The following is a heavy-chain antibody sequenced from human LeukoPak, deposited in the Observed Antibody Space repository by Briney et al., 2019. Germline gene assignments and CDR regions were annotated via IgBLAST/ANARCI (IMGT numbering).Heavy chain of an antibody. CDR2: ISSSSSYI. V-gene: IGHV3-21*01. J-gene: IGHJ4*02. Sequence: GXXLRLSCAASGFTFSSYSMNWVRQAPGKGLEWVSSISSSSSYIYYADSVKGRFTISRDNAKNSLYLQMNSLRAEDTAVYYCARDGSWSKWPFWGQGTLVTVSS. CDR1: GFTFSSYS. CDR3: ARDGSWSKWPF. D-gene: IGHD6-13*01.